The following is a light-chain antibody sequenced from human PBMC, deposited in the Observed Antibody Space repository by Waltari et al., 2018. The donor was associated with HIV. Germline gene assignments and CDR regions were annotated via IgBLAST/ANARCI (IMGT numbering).Light chain of an antibody. J-gene: IGLJ1*01. Sequence: QSALTQPASVSGSPGQSITISCTGTSRDVGSYNLGSWYQQHPGKAPKVMIYEGSKRPSGVSNRFSGSKSGNTASLTISGLQAEDEADYYCCSYTGSSTRRPYVFGTGTKVTVL. CDR1: SRDVGSYNL. V-gene: IGLV2-23*01. CDR3: CSYTGSSTRRPYV. CDR2: EGS.